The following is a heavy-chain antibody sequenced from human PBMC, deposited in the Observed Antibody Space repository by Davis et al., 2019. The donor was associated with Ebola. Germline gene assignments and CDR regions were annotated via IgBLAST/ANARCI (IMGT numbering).Heavy chain of an antibody. Sequence: GESLKISCKGSGYSFTSYWIGWVRQMPGKGLEWMGIIYPGDSDTRYSPSFQGQVTISADKSISTVYLQWSSLKASDTAMYYCARGPGEVPAASRLEHNCFDPWGQGTLVTVSS. CDR2: IYPGDSDT. V-gene: IGHV5-51*01. CDR3: ARGPGEVPAASRLEHNCFDP. J-gene: IGHJ5*02. D-gene: IGHD2-2*01. CDR1: GYSFTSYW.